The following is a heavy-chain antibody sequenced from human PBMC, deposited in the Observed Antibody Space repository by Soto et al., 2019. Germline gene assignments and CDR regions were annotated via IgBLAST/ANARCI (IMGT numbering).Heavy chain of an antibody. V-gene: IGHV1-18*01. CDR1: GYTFSSHG. J-gene: IGHJ5*02. CDR2: VSGDNGNT. Sequence: QVQLVQSGAEVKKPGTSVKVSCTASGYTFSSHGISRVRQDPGQGLQWIGCVSGDNGNTSYAQSLQGRVSMTTDTPTNIRHMVLRSLRSVDTAVYDGARDLGYWRSGHCRREWFDPCGKGTLVIVSS. D-gene: IGHD1-26*01. CDR3: ARDLGYWRSGHCRREWFDP.